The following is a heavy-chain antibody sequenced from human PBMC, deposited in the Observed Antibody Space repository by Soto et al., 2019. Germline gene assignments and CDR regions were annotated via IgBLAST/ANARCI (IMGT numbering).Heavy chain of an antibody. CDR1: GFTFSSYA. D-gene: IGHD3-3*01. CDR3: AKDGKNYDFWSGYSNYFDY. V-gene: IGHV3-23*01. J-gene: IGHJ4*02. CDR2: ISGSGGST. Sequence: PGGSLRLSCAASGFTFSSYAMSWVRQAPGKGLEWVSAISGSGGSTYYADSVKDRFTISRDNSKNTLYLQMNSLRAEDTAVYYCAKDGKNYDFWSGYSNYFDYWGQGTLVTVSS.